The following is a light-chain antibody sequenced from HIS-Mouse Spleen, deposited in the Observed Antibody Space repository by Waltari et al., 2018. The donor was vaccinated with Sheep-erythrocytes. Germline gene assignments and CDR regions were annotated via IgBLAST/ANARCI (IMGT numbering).Light chain of an antibody. CDR1: QSVSSSY. Sequence: EIVLTQSPGTLSLSPGERVTLSCRASQSVSSSYLAWYQQKPGQAPRRLIYGASSRATGIPDRFSGSGSGTDFTLTISRLEPEDFAVYYCQQYGSSLRTFGQGTKVEIK. V-gene: IGKV3-20*01. CDR2: GAS. CDR3: QQYGSSLRT. J-gene: IGKJ1*01.